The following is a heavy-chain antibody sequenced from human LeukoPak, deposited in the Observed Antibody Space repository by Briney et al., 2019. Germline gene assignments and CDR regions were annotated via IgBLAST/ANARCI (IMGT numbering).Heavy chain of an antibody. J-gene: IGHJ3*02. CDR3: AREGPDAFDI. CDR2: INPNSGGT. Sequence: ASVKVSCKASGYTFTSYDINWVRQATGQGLEWMGWINPNSGGTNYAQKFQGRVTMTRDTSISTAYMELSRLRSDDTAVYYCAREGPDAFDIWGQGTMVTVSS. CDR1: GYTFTSYD. V-gene: IGHV1-2*02.